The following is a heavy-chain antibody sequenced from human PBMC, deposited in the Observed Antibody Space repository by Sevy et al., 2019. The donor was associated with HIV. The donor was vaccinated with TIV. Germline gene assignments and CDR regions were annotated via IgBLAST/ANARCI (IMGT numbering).Heavy chain of an antibody. J-gene: IGHJ4*02. CDR2: IYYSGST. CDR3: ARHAWAVAVTGIY. CDR1: GGSISSSSYY. V-gene: IGHV4-39*01. Sequence: SETLSLTCTVSGGSISSSSYYWGWIRQSPGKGLEWIGSIYYSGSTYYNPSLKSRVTISVDRSKNQFSLKLSSVTAADTAVYYCARHAWAVAVTGIYWGQGTLVTVSS. D-gene: IGHD6-19*01.